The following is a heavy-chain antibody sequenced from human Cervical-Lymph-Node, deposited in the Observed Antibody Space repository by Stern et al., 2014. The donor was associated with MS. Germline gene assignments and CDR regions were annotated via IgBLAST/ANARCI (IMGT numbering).Heavy chain of an antibody. CDR3: ARQTTAWASDV. V-gene: IGHV5-51*01. Sequence: EVQLVQSGAELIRPGESLKISCKGPGFKFSIYWIAWVRQMPGKGLEWNGFNYPGDSDNRYHPSFEDQVTMSADKSTSTAYLQWSSLNASDTAMYFCARQTTAWASDVWGQGTLVTVSS. D-gene: IGHD1-14*01. CDR1: GFKFSIYW. J-gene: IGHJ4*02. CDR2: NYPGDSDN.